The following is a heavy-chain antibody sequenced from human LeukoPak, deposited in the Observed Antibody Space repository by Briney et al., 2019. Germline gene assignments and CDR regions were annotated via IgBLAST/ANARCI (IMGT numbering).Heavy chain of an antibody. D-gene: IGHD3-10*01. CDR2: IYHSGST. Sequence: SETLSLTCTVSGYSISSGYYWGWIRQSPGKGLEWIGSIYHSGSTYYNPSLKSRVTISVDTSKNQFSLKLSSVTAADTAVYYCARLRMVRGLGARNYYMDVWGKGTTVTISS. CDR3: ARLRMVRGLGARNYYMDV. CDR1: GYSISSGYY. J-gene: IGHJ6*03. V-gene: IGHV4-38-2*02.